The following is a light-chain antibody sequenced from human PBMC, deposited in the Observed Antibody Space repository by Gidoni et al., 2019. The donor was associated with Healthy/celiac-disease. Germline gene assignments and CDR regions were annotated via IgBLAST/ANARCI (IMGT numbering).Light chain of an antibody. CDR3: QQDYTTPFT. Sequence: DIVLTQSADSLAVSLGERATINCKSSQSILFNFNNKNYLAWYQQKPRQPPKLLIYWASIRESGVPDRFSGTGSGSDFTLTINSLQAEDVAVYYCQQDYTTPFTFGQGTKVEIK. J-gene: IGKJ2*01. CDR1: QSILFNFNNKNY. CDR2: WAS. V-gene: IGKV4-1*01.